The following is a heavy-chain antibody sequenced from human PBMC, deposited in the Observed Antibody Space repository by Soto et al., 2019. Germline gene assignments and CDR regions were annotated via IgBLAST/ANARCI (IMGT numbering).Heavy chain of an antibody. CDR3: ARTVMPVGNLAAFDY. D-gene: IGHD7-27*01. CDR1: GYSSRNGYY. Sequence: PSETLSLTCTVSGYSSRNGYYWGWIRQPPGKGLEWIAYIYNNGNTNYNPSLKSRATISVDTSKNQCSLKLTSVTAADSAVYFCARTVMPVGNLAAFDYWGQGTLVTVSS. CDR2: IYNNGNT. V-gene: IGHV4-61*08. J-gene: IGHJ4*02.